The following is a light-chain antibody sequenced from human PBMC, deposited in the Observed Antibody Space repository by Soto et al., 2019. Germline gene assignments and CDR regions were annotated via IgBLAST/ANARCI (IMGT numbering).Light chain of an antibody. V-gene: IGLV4-60*03. CDR3: ETWDSNTYV. CDR1: SGHSSYI. J-gene: IGLJ1*01. CDR2: LEGSGSY. Sequence: QSVLTQSSSASASLGSSVKLSCTLSSGHSSYIIAWHQQQPGKAPRYLMKLEGSGSYNKGSGVPDRFSGSSSGADRYLTISNLQSEDKADYYCETWDSNTYVFGTGTKLTVL.